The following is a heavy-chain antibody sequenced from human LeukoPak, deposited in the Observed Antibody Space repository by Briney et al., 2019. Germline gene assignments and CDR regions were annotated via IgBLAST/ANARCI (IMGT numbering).Heavy chain of an antibody. CDR1: GFTFSGYG. CDR3: AKDGVPSRWFGRNYFDY. V-gene: IGHV3-30*18. CDR2: ISYDGSNK. Sequence: GGSLRLSCAASGFTFSGYGMHWVRQAPGKGLEWVAVISYDGSNKYYADFVKGRFTLSRDNSKNTLYLQMNSLRAEDTAVYYCAKDGVPSRWFGRNYFDYWGQGTLVTVSS. D-gene: IGHD3-10*01. J-gene: IGHJ4*02.